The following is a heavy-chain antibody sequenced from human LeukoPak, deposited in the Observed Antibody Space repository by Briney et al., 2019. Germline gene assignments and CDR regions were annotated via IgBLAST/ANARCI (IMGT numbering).Heavy chain of an antibody. J-gene: IGHJ3*02. CDR2: ISGSGGST. Sequence: PGGSLRLSCAASGFTFSSYAMSWVRQAPGKGLEWVSAISGSGGSTYYADSVKGRFTISRDNSKNTLYLQMNSLRAEDTAVYYCVGQDHHKCYYDSSAGAFDIWGQGTMVTVSS. CDR1: GFTFSSYA. V-gene: IGHV3-23*01. D-gene: IGHD3-22*01. CDR3: VGQDHHKCYYDSSAGAFDI.